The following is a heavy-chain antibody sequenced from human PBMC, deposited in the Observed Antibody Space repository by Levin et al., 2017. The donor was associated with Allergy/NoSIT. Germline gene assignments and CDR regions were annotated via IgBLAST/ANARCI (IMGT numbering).Heavy chain of an antibody. V-gene: IGHV3-30*18. Sequence: LAGGSLRLSCAASGFTFSSYGMHWVRQAPGKGLEWVAVISYDGSNKYYADSVKGRFTISRDNSKNTLYLQMNSLRAEDTAVYYCAKGFQHWGQGTLVTVSS. J-gene: IGHJ1*01. CDR1: GFTFSSYG. CDR2: ISYDGSNK. CDR3: AKGFQH.